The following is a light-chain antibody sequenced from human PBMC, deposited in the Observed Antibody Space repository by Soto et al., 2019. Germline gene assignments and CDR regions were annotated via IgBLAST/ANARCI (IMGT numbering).Light chain of an antibody. V-gene: IGLV1-47*01. CDR1: SSNIGSNS. CDR3: AAWDDSLSGGV. J-gene: IGLJ2*01. CDR2: RNN. Sequence: QSVLTQPPSASATPGQRVTISCSGSSSNIGSNSVYWYQQLPGTAPKLLIYRNNQRPSGVPDRFSGSKSGTSGSLAISGLRSEDEADYYCAAWDDSLSGGVFGGGPQLTVL.